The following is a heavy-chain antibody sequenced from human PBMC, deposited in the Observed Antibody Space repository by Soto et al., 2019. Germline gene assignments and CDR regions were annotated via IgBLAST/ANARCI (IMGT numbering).Heavy chain of an antibody. D-gene: IGHD1-7*01. V-gene: IGHV1-18*04. CDR2: ISAYNGNT. J-gene: IGHJ4*02. Sequence: QVQLVQSGAEVKKPGASVEVSCKASGYTFTSYGISWVRQAPGPGLDWMGWISAYNGNTNYAQKLQCRVTMTTDTSTSTAYMELRSMSSDDTAVYYCARTPSPGGRNYVLDYWGQGTLVTVSS. CDR1: GYTFTSYG. CDR3: ARTPSPGGRNYVLDY.